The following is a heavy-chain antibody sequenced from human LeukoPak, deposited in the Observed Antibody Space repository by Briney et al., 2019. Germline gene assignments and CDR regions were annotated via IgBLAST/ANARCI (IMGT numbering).Heavy chain of an antibody. V-gene: IGHV6-1*01. CDR2: TYYRSKWYN. Sequence: SQTLSLTCAISGDSVSSNSAAWNWIRQSPSRGLEWLGRTYYRSKWYNDYAVSVKSRITINPDTSKNQFSLQLNSVTPEDTAVYYCARAPGNYYDSSGIFDYWGQGTLVTVSS. D-gene: IGHD3-22*01. J-gene: IGHJ4*02. CDR1: GDSVSSNSAA. CDR3: ARAPGNYYDSSGIFDY.